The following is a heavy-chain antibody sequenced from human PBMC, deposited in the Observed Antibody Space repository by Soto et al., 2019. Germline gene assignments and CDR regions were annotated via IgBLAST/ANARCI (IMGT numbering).Heavy chain of an antibody. Sequence: GESLKISCKGSGYSFTSYWIGWVRQIPGKGLEWVGIIYPVDSDTRYSPSFQGQVTISADKSISTAYLQWSSLKASDTDMYYCARTGGYYSDSSGDRYGMDVWGKGTTATVS. CDR3: ARTGGYYSDSSGDRYGMDV. V-gene: IGHV5-51*01. J-gene: IGHJ6*04. CDR2: IYPVDSDT. CDR1: GYSFTSYW. D-gene: IGHD3-22*01.